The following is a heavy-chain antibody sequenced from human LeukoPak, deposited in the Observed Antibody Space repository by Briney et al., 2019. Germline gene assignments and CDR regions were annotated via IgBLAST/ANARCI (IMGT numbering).Heavy chain of an antibody. V-gene: IGHV3-7*01. CDR3: ARDIMTRGAFDI. J-gene: IGHJ3*02. D-gene: IGHD3-10*01. CDR1: GFTFSSYA. Sequence: PGGSLRLSCAASGFTFSSYAMHWVRQAPGKGLEWVANIKQDGSDKFYVDSVKGRFTISRDNAKNLVYLQMNSLRGEDTAVYYCARDIMTRGAFDIWGQGSMVSVSS. CDR2: IKQDGSDK.